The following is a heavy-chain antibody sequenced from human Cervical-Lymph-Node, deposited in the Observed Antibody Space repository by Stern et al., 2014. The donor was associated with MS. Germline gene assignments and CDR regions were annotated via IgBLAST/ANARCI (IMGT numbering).Heavy chain of an antibody. CDR3: ARQTTAWTSDV. J-gene: IGHJ4*02. V-gene: IGHV5-51*01. D-gene: IGHD1-14*01. CDR1: GFKFSISW. CDR2: IYPCDSET. Sequence: EVQLVESGAELIRPGESLKLSCKGSGFKFSISWIAWVRQMPGTGLAWMGIIYPCDSETRYSPSFQGQVTMSADKSTSTAYLQWSSLNASDTAMYFCARQTTAWTSDVWGQGTLVTVSS.